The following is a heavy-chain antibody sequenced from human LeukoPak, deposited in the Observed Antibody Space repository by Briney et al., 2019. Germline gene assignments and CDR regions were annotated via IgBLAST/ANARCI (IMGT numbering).Heavy chain of an antibody. Sequence: GGSLRLSCAASGFTFSSYAMSWVRQAPGKGLEWVSAISGSGGSTYYADSVKGRFTISRDNSKNTLCLQMNSLRAEDTAVYYCANCITMVRGVIGQVDYWGQGTLVTVSS. J-gene: IGHJ4*02. CDR2: ISGSGGST. CDR3: ANCITMVRGVIGQVDY. D-gene: IGHD3-10*01. CDR1: GFTFSSYA. V-gene: IGHV3-23*01.